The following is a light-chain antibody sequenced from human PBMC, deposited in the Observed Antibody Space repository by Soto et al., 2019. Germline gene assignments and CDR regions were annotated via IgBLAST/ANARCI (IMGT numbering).Light chain of an antibody. Sequence: SPPTQPSSVSRSPGQSITISCTGTSSDVGSYNLVSWYQQHPGKAPKLMIYEVSKRPSGVSNRFSGSKSGNTASLTISELQAEDEADYYCCSYAGSSTYVFGTGTKVTV. CDR3: CSYAGSSTYV. V-gene: IGLV2-23*02. CDR2: EVS. CDR1: SSDVGSYNL. J-gene: IGLJ1*01.